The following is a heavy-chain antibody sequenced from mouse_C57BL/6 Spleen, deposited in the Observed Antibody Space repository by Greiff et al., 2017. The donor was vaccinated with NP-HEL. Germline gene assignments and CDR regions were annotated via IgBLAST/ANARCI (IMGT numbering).Heavy chain of an antibody. J-gene: IGHJ2*01. Sequence: QVQLQQPGAELVRPGSSVKLSCKASGYTFTSYWMHWVKQRPIQGLEWIGNIDPSDSETHYNQKFKDKATLTVDKSSSTAYMQLSSLTSEDSAVYYCARSEVYGNLDYWGKGTTLTVSS. CDR1: GYTFTSYW. CDR2: IDPSDSET. D-gene: IGHD2-1*01. CDR3: ARSEVYGNLDY. V-gene: IGHV1-52*01.